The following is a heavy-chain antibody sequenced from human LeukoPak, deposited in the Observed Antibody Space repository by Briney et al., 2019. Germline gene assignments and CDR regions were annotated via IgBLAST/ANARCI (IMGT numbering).Heavy chain of an antibody. CDR2: ISPDGRST. CDR1: GFTFRSYW. V-gene: IGHV3-74*01. CDR3: AKSGDTYYYGSGSRIENWYFDL. D-gene: IGHD3-10*01. Sequence: GGSLRLSCAASGFTFRSYWMHWARQVPGKGLVWVSRISPDGRSTNYADSVKGRFTISRDNAKNTLYLQMNSLRAEDTAVYYCAKSGDTYYYGSGSRIENWYFDLWGRGTLVTVSS. J-gene: IGHJ2*01.